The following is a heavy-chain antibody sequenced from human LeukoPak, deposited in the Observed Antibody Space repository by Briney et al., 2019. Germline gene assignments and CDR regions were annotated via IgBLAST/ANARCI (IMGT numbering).Heavy chain of an antibody. Sequence: SGXSLRLSCAASGFTFSSYSMNWVRQPPGRGLEWVSAISGSGGGTYYADSVKGRFTISRDNSKNTLYLQMNSLRAEDTAVYYCAKQPSALAGTYDYWGQGTLVTVSS. J-gene: IGHJ4*02. CDR3: AKQPSALAGTYDY. CDR1: GFTFSSYS. CDR2: ISGSGGGT. V-gene: IGHV3-23*01. D-gene: IGHD6-19*01.